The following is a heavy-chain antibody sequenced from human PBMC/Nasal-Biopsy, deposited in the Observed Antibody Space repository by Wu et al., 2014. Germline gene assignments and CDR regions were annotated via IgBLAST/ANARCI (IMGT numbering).Heavy chain of an antibody. CDR3: ARDVYGAVPYYYMDV. Sequence: LRLSCAASGFTFSSYWMSWVRQAPGKGLEWVANIKQDGSEKYYVDSVKGRFTISRDNAKNSLYLQMNSLRAEDTAVYYCARDVYGAVPYYYMDVWGKGTTVTVSS. CDR2: IKQDGSEK. D-gene: IGHD4-17*01. V-gene: IGHV3-7*01. J-gene: IGHJ6*03. CDR1: GFTFSSYW.